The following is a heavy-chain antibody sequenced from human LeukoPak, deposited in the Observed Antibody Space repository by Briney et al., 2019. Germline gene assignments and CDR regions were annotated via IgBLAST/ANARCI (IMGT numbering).Heavy chain of an antibody. V-gene: IGHV1-18*01. J-gene: IGHJ6*02. D-gene: IGHD3-10*01. CDR3: AMGASGYYYGMDV. CDR2: ISAYNGNT. CDR1: GYTFTSFG. Sequence: ASVKVSCKASGYTFTSFGISWVRQAPGQGLEWTGWISAYNGNTNYAQNLQGRVSMTTDTSTSTAYMELSSLRSDDTAVYYCAMGASGYYYGMDVWGQGTTVTVSS.